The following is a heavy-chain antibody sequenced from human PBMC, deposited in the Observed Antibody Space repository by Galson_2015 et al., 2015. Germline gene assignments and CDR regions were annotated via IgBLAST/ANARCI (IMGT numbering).Heavy chain of an antibody. CDR3: ANPTRRGAPAGTGWFDP. CDR1: RSTFRTYA. Sequence: SLRLSCAVSRSTFRTYAMSWVRQAPGQGLEWVSSISADGITTYYADSVKGRFIISRDNSKNTLFLQMNSLRADDTAVYFCANPTRRGAPAGTGWFDPWGQGTLVTVSS. D-gene: IGHD6-13*01. J-gene: IGHJ5*02. CDR2: ISADGITT. V-gene: IGHV3-23*01.